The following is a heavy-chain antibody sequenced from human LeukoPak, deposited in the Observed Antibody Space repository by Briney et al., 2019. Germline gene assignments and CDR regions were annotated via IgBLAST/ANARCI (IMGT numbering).Heavy chain of an antibody. CDR2: IYHSGST. CDR1: GGSISSSNW. J-gene: IGHJ5*02. D-gene: IGHD6-13*01. Sequence: SGTLSLTCAVSGGSISSSNWWSWVRQPPGKGLEWIGEIYHSGSTNYNPSLKSRVTISVDKSKNQFSLKLSSVTAADTAVYYCARGDGQLVSQRFDPWGQGTLATVSS. CDR3: ARGDGQLVSQRFDP. V-gene: IGHV4-4*02.